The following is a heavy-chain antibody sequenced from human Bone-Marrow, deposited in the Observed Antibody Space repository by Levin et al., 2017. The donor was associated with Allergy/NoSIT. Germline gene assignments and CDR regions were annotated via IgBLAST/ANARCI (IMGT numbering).Heavy chain of an antibody. J-gene: IGHJ3*01. Sequence: GGSLRLSCAASGFNFTDHYMNWIRQSPGKGLEWVSSISTSGYTIYYADSVKGRFTISRDNAKNSLYLQMSRLRVEDTAVYYCARDRMLRGRTYGLDVWGHGTMVTVSS. CDR1: GFNFTDHY. CDR3: ARDRMLRGRTYGLDV. V-gene: IGHV3-11*01. D-gene: IGHD3-16*01. CDR2: ISTSGYTI.